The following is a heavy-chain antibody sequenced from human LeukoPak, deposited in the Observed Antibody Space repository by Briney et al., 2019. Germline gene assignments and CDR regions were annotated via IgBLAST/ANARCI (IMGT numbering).Heavy chain of an antibody. V-gene: IGHV4-30-4*07. CDR2: LYYTGST. J-gene: IGHJ3*02. Sequence: PSETLSLTCTVSGGSISSSSYSWSWIRQPPGKGLEWIGYLYYTGSTYYNPSLKSRLTISEDTSKNHFSLSLSSVTAADTAMYYCARVSYGNPPRDAFDIWGQGTMVAVSS. CDR1: GGSISSSSYS. CDR3: ARVSYGNPPRDAFDI. D-gene: IGHD4-11*01.